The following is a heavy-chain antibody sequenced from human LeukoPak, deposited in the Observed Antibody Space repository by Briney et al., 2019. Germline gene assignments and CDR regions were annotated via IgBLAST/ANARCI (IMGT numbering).Heavy chain of an antibody. Sequence: PGGSLSLSCAAAGFTFSSYAMSWVRQDTGKGLEWITATSDSGGSTYYADSVKGRFTISRDNSKNTLFLQMNSLRAEDTAIYYCAKRFSSGWRYAFDIWGQGTMVTVSS. CDR1: GFTFSSYA. J-gene: IGHJ3*02. V-gene: IGHV3-23*01. CDR3: AKRFSSGWRYAFDI. D-gene: IGHD6-19*01. CDR2: TSDSGGST.